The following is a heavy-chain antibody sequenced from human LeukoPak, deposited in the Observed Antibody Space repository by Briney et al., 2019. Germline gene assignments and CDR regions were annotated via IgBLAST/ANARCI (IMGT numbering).Heavy chain of an antibody. CDR3: ARRTAIGSGWYDVDYFDY. J-gene: IGHJ4*02. Sequence: GASVMVSCKASGYTFTSYYMHWVRQAPGQGLEWMGIINPSGGSTSYAQKFQGRVTMTRDTSTSTVYMELSSLRSEDTAVYYCARRTAIGSGWYDVDYFDYWGQGTLVTVSS. CDR1: GYTFTSYY. CDR2: INPSGGST. D-gene: IGHD6-19*01. V-gene: IGHV1-46*01.